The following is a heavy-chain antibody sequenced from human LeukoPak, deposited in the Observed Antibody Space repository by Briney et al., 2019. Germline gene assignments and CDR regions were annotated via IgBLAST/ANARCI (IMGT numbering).Heavy chain of an antibody. CDR3: AREVQQPYYFDY. J-gene: IGHJ4*02. CDR1: GGTFSSYA. V-gene: IGHV1-69*13. Sequence: SVKVSCKASGGTFSSYAISWVRQAGGQGLEWMGGIIPIFGTANYAQEFQGRVTITADESTSTAYMELSSLRSEDTAVYYCAREVQQPYYFDYWGQGTLVTVSS. CDR2: IIPIFGTA. D-gene: IGHD6-6*01.